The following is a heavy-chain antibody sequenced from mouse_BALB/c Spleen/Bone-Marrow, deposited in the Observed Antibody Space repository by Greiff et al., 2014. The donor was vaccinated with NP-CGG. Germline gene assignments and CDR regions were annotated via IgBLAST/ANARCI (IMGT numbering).Heavy chain of an antibody. V-gene: IGHV14-3*02. Sequence: EVQLQQSGAELVKPGASVKLSCTASGFNIKDTYMHWVKQRPEQGLEWIGRIDPANGNTKYDPKFQGKATITADASSNTAYLQLSSLTSEDTAVYYCARWEYYAMDYWGQGTSVTVSS. CDR1: GFNIKDTY. J-gene: IGHJ4*01. CDR3: ARWEYYAMDY. CDR2: IDPANGNT. D-gene: IGHD4-1*01.